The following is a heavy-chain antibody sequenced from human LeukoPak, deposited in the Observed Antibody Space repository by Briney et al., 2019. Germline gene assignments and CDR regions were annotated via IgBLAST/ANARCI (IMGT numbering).Heavy chain of an antibody. CDR1: GFTFSSYA. CDR2: ISGSGGST. J-gene: IGHJ4*02. CDR3: AKDVAGYKVPPSSKKSDY. Sequence: KAGGSLRLSCTASGFTFSSYAMSWVRQAPGKGLEWVSAISGSGGSTYYADSVKGRFTISRDNSKNTLYLQMNSLRAEDTAVYYCAKDVAGYKVPPSSKKSDYWGQGTLVTVSS. V-gene: IGHV3-23*01. D-gene: IGHD1-14*01.